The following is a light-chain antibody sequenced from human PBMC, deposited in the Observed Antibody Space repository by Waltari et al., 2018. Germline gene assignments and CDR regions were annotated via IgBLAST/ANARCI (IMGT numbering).Light chain of an antibody. J-gene: IGKJ1*01. V-gene: IGKV1-5*01. CDR3: QQYQTFRT. CDR1: QTISTW. Sequence: IQMTQSPSTLSASVGDRVTITCRASQTISTWLAWYQHKPGQAPKLLIYDASTIPSGVPARFSGSGSGTEFSLTISTLQPDDFATYYCQQYQTFRTFGRGTRVELK. CDR2: DAS.